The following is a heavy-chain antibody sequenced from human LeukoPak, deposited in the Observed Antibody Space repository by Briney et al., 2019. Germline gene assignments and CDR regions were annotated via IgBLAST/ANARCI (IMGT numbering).Heavy chain of an antibody. J-gene: IGHJ4*02. CDR3: ARRYCSGGTCRYPVC. CDR1: GFTFSTYA. Sequence: GGSLRLSCAASGFTFSTYAMSWIRQAPGKGPEWVSAISGSGGSTYYADSVKGRFTISRAYSKNTLYLEMNSLRAEDTAVYYCARRYCSGGTCRYPVCWGQGTLVTVSS. D-gene: IGHD2-15*01. CDR2: ISGSGGST. V-gene: IGHV3-23*01.